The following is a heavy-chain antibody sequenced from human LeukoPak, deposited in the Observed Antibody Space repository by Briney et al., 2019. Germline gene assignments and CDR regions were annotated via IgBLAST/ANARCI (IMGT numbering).Heavy chain of an antibody. CDR1: GGTFSSYA. CDR2: IIPIFGTA. CDR3: ASPREAARPALFDY. Sequence: SVKVSCKASGGTFSSYAISWVRQAPGQGLEWMGGIIPIFGTANYAQKFQGRVTITADESTSTAYMELSSLRSEDTAVYYCASPREAARPALFDYWGQGTLVTVSS. J-gene: IGHJ4*02. V-gene: IGHV1-69*13. D-gene: IGHD6-6*01.